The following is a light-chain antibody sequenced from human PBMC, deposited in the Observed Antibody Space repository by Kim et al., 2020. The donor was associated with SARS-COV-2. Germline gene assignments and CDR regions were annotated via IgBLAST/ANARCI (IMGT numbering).Light chain of an antibody. J-gene: IGLJ1*01. CDR2: EVS. V-gene: IGLV2-18*02. CDR1: RLYVGSHNR. CDR3: SSYTTSNTGV. Sequence: GQSVNTSSIGTRLYVGSHNRVSSYQQPPGTAPKLIIYEVSNRPSGVPDRFSGSKSGNTASLTISGLQAEDEADYYCSSYTTSNTGVFGTGTKVTVL.